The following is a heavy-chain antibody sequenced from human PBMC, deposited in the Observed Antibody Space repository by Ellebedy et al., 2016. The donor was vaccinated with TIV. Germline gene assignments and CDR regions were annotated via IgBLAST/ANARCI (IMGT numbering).Heavy chain of an antibody. Sequence: GESLKISCAASGFTFSSYSMFWVRQAPGKGLEWVSYITSSSGDIYNADSVKGRFTISRDNAQNSLFLQMNGLRAEDTAVYYCARGWSTPDSWGQGTLVIVSS. CDR1: GFTFSSYS. D-gene: IGHD2-8*02. V-gene: IGHV3-48*01. J-gene: IGHJ4*02. CDR2: ITSSSGDI. CDR3: ARGWSTPDS.